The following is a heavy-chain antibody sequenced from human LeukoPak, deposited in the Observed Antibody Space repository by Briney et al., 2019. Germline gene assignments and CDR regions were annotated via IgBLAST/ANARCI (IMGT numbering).Heavy chain of an antibody. Sequence: GGSLRLSCAVSGFTFSTYAMSWVRQAPGKGLEWVSVISGSGDNTYYADSVKGRFTISRDNAKNSLYLQMNSLRDEDTAVYYCARSAGSDYWGQGTLVTVSS. D-gene: IGHD1-26*01. CDR1: GFTFSTYA. J-gene: IGHJ4*02. V-gene: IGHV3-23*01. CDR3: ARSAGSDY. CDR2: ISGSGDNT.